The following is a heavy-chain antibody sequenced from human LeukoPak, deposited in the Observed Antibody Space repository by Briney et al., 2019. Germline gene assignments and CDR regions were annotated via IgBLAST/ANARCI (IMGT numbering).Heavy chain of an antibody. CDR1: GFTFNTYW. J-gene: IGHJ4*02. CDR3: ARGGGNFDY. V-gene: IGHV3-7*01. D-gene: IGHD2/OR15-2a*01. CDR2: IKRDESET. Sequence: PGGSLRLSCSASGFTFNTYWMNWVRQAPGKGLEWVANIKRDESETYYVDSVKGRFTISRDNAKNSLFLQMNSLRAEDTAVYYCARGGGNFDYWGQGTLVTVSS.